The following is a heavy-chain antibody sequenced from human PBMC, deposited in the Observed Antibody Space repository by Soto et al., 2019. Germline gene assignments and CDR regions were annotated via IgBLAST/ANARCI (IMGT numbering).Heavy chain of an antibody. Sequence: SVKVSCKASGGTFSSYAISWVREAPGQGLEWMGGIIPIFGTANYAQKFQGRVTITADESTSTAYMELSSLRSEDTAVHYCAGYSSGWKLAKGFDPWGQGTLVTVSS. J-gene: IGHJ5*02. CDR3: AGYSSGWKLAKGFDP. V-gene: IGHV1-69*13. CDR1: GGTFSSYA. CDR2: IIPIFGTA. D-gene: IGHD6-19*01.